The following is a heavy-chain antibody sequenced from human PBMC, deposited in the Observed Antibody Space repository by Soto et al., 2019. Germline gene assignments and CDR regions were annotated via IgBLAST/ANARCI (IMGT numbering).Heavy chain of an antibody. D-gene: IGHD6-13*01. CDR2: IKQDGSEE. CDR3: ARIAASGRGWDV. J-gene: IGHJ6*02. V-gene: IGHV3-7*01. Sequence: EVQLVESGGGLVQPGGTLRLSCVASGFTFSSYWMSWVRQAPVKGLEWVGNIKQDGSEENYADSVKGRFTISRDNAKNSMYLQMNSLRVEDTAVYYCARIAASGRGWDVWGQGTTVVVSS. CDR1: GFTFSSYW.